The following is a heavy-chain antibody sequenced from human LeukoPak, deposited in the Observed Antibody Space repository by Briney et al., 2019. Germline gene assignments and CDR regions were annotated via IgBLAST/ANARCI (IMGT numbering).Heavy chain of an antibody. CDR3: ARDRSVGVLPAPPFDF. D-gene: IGHD6-6*01. J-gene: IGHJ4*02. V-gene: IGHV4-4*02. CDR2: IYHSGST. CDR1: GGSISSSNW. Sequence: KPSETLSLTCAVSGGSISSSNWWSWVRQPPGKGLEWIGEIYHSGSTNYNPSLKSRVTISVDKSKNQFSLTLTSVTAADTAVYYCARDRSVGVLPAPPFDFWGQGTLVTVSS.